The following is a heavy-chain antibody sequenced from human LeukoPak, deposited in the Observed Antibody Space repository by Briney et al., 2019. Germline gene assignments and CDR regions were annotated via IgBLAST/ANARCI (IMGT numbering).Heavy chain of an antibody. CDR3: ARDQFQAAINWFYP. J-gene: IGHJ5*02. CDR1: GYTFTSYG. Sequence: ASVKVSCKASGYTFTSYGISWVRQAPGQGLEWMGWISAYNGNTNYAQKLQGRVTTTTDTSTSTAYMELRSLRSDDTAVYYCARDQFQAAINWFYPWGQGTLVTVSS. CDR2: ISAYNGNT. D-gene: IGHD5-18*01. V-gene: IGHV1-18*01.